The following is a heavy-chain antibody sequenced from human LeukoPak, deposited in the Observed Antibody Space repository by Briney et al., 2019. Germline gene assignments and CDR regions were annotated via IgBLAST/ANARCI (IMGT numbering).Heavy chain of an antibody. CDR1: GGSVSSYY. J-gene: IGHJ3*02. CDR2: IYTSGTT. Sequence: PSETLSLTCTVSGGSVSSYYWSWIRQPAGQGLERIGRIYTSGTTTYNPSLKSRVTMSVDTSKNQFSLKLSSVTAADTAVYYCARRLGAADAHAFDIWGQGTVVTVSS. V-gene: IGHV4-4*07. D-gene: IGHD6-13*01. CDR3: ARRLGAADAHAFDI.